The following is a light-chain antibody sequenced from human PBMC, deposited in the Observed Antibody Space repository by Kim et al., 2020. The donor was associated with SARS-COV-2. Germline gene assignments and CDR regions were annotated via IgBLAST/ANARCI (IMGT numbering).Light chain of an antibody. V-gene: IGKV1-5*03. J-gene: IGKJ4*01. Sequence: DMRLPQSPSTLSASIGDRVTTTYRPSERISTWLAWYQQRPGKATAPLIYAVSKLEGGLPSRFIGSGFGTEFTLTINSLQTDDFATYYCEQYNNHFGGGTKIDIK. CDR1: ERISTW. CDR2: AVS. CDR3: EQYNNH.